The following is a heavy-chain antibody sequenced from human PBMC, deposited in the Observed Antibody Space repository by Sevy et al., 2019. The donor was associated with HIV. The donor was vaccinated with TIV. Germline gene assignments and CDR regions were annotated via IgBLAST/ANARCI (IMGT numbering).Heavy chain of an antibody. CDR3: ARSEVAATADKWYYGMDV. CDR2: IWYDGSNK. J-gene: IGHJ6*02. CDR1: GFTFSSYG. V-gene: IGHV3-33*01. Sequence: GGSLRLSCAASGFTFSSYGMHWVRQAPGKGLEWVAVIWYDGSNKYYADSVKGRFTISRDNSKNTLYLQMNSLRAEDTAVYYCARSEVAATADKWYYGMDVWGQGTTVTVSS. D-gene: IGHD2-15*01.